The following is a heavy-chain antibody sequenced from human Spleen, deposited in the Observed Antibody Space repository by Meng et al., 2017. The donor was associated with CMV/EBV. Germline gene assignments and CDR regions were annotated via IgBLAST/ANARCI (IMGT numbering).Heavy chain of an antibody. Sequence: ASVKVSCKASGYTFTTYIITWVRQAPGQGLEWMGWISPYNGNTEYAQKFQGRVTMTTDTSTSTVYMELRSLRSDDTAVYYCARGGDYDCWSGYLPIDYWGQGTLVTVSS. J-gene: IGHJ4*02. V-gene: IGHV1-18*01. CDR3: ARGGDYDCWSGYLPIDY. CDR1: GYTFTTYI. D-gene: IGHD3-3*01. CDR2: ISPYNGNT.